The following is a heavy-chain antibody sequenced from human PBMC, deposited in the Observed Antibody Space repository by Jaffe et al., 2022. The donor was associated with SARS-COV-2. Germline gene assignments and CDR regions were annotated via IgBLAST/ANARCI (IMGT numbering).Heavy chain of an antibody. Sequence: QVQLVESGGGLVKPGGSLRLSCAASGFTFSDYYMSWIRQAPGKGLEWVSYISSSSSYTNYADSVKGRFTISRDNAKNSLYLQMNSLRAEDTAVYYCARAGSSAAEVEYYYYYGMDVWGQGTTVTVSS. V-gene: IGHV3-11*06. CDR1: GFTFSDYY. J-gene: IGHJ6*02. CDR2: ISSSSSYT. CDR3: ARAGSSAAEVEYYYYYGMDV. D-gene: IGHD6-19*01.